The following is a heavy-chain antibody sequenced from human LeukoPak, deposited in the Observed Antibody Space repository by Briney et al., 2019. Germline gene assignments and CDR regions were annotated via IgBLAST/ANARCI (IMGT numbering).Heavy chain of an antibody. J-gene: IGHJ3*02. CDR3: ARAYRGYYGSGSYYNDAFDI. D-gene: IGHD3-10*01. CDR2: IGTDGDT. CDR1: GFAFSSYD. V-gene: IGHV3-13*04. Sequence: PGGSLRLSCAASGFAFSSYDMHWVRQATGKGLEWVSAIGTDGDTYYPGSVKGRSTISRENGKNSLCLQMNSLRAGDTAVYYCARAYRGYYGSGSYYNDAFDIWGQGTMVTVSS.